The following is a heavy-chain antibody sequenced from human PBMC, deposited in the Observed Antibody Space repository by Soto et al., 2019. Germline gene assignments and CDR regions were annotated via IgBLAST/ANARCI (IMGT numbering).Heavy chain of an antibody. CDR1: GGSISSGGYS. V-gene: IGHV4-30-2*01. Sequence: SETLSLTCAVSGGSISSGGYSWSWIRQPPGKGLEWIGYIYHSGSTYYNPSLKSRVTISVDRSKNQFSLKLSSVTAADTAVYYCARAGAGTRENYYYYGMDVWGQGTTVTSP. J-gene: IGHJ6*02. D-gene: IGHD1-7*01. CDR2: IYHSGST. CDR3: ARAGAGTRENYYYYGMDV.